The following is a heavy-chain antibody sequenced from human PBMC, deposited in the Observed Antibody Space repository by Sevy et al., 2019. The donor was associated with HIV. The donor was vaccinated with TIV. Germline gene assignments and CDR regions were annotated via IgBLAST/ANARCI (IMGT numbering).Heavy chain of an antibody. CDR2: ISAYNGNT. J-gene: IGHJ5*02. CDR1: GYSFTSYG. D-gene: IGHD4-4*01. CDR3: ARDQHDYTRRPGWFDP. V-gene: IGHV1-18*01. Sequence: ASVKVSCKASGYSFTSYGISWVRQASGQGLEWMGWISAYNGNTNYAQKLQGRVTMTTDTSTSTAYMELRSLRSDDTAVYYCARDQHDYTRRPGWFDPWGQGTLVTVSS.